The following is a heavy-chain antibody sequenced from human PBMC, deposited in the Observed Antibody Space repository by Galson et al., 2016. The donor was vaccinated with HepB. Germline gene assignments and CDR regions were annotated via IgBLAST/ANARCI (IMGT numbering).Heavy chain of an antibody. CDR3: AGDSSNDYHWRTKGAFDI. Sequence: SLRLSCAASGFTFNSYAMTWVRQAPGKGLEWVALYSSSDFIFYADSLKGRVTVSRDFDRNTLYLEMNSLAAEDTALYYCAGDSSNDYHWRTKGAFDIWGQGTMVTVSS. CDR2: YSSSDFI. CDR1: GFTFNSYA. D-gene: IGHD4-11*01. J-gene: IGHJ3*02. V-gene: IGHV3-21*06.